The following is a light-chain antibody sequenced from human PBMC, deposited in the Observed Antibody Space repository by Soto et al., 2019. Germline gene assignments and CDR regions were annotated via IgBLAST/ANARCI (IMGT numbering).Light chain of an antibody. V-gene: IGKV3-15*01. CDR1: QRVNNN. Sequence: EIVMTQSPVTLSVSPGERATLSCTASQRVNNNVACYQQKPGHTPSLLIYSASIGATGTPARFSGSGSGSDFTLTISSLQSEDFAVYYCQQYNKWPLTFGPGTKVDIK. CDR2: SAS. J-gene: IGKJ3*01. CDR3: QQYNKWPLT.